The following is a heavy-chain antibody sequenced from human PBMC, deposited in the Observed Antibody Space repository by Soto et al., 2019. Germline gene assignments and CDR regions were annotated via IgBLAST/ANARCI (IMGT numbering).Heavy chain of an antibody. Sequence: ASVKVSCKASGYTFSDYGIGWVRQAPGQGLEWMGWISGYNGNTNYEQKIQGRVTMTRDTSTSTAHMELRSLRSDDTAVYYCARGLGIATGHDYWGQGTTVTVSS. V-gene: IGHV1-18*01. CDR1: GYTFSDYG. CDR2: ISGYNGNT. CDR3: ARGLGIATGHDY. J-gene: IGHJ4*03. D-gene: IGHD6-13*01.